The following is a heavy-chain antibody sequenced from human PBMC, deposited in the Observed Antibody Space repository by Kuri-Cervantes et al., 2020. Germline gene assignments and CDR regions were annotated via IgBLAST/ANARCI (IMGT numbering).Heavy chain of an antibody. CDR1: GYSISSGYY. CDR2: IYHSGST. Sequence: SETLSLTCTVSGYSISSGYYWGWIRQPPGKGLEWIGSIYHSGSTYYNPSLKSRVTISVDTSKNQFSLKLGSVTAADTAAYYCARGGDMTPDIWGQGTMVTVSS. V-gene: IGHV4-38-2*02. J-gene: IGHJ3*02. CDR3: ARGGDMTPDI. D-gene: IGHD3-10*01.